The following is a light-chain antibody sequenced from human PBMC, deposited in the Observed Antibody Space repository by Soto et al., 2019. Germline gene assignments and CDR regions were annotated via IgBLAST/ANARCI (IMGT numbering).Light chain of an antibody. J-gene: IGKJ3*01. Sequence: DIQMTQSPSSLSASVGDRVTITCQASQDISNYLNWYQQKPGKAPKLLIYDASNLETGVPSRFSGSGSGTDFIFTISSLQPEDIATYYCQQYDNLLTFGPGTKVDFK. V-gene: IGKV1-33*01. CDR3: QQYDNLLT. CDR1: QDISNY. CDR2: DAS.